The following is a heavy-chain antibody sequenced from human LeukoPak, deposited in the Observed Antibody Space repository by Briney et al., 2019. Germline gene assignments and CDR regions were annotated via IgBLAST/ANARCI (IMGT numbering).Heavy chain of an antibody. Sequence: SETLSLTCAVSGGSISSYYWSWIRQPPGKGLEWIGYIYYSGSTNYNPSLKSRVTISVDTSKNQFSLKLSSVTAADTAVYYCARLWSSGWYIDYWGQGTLVTVSS. CDR3: ARLWSSGWYIDY. CDR2: IYYSGST. V-gene: IGHV4-59*08. D-gene: IGHD6-19*01. CDR1: GGSISSYY. J-gene: IGHJ4*02.